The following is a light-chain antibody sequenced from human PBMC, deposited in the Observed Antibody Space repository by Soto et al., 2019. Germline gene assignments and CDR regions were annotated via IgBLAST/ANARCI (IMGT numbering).Light chain of an antibody. CDR2: DAS. CDR1: QGISTS. V-gene: IGKV1-39*01. J-gene: IGKJ2*01. Sequence: DIQMTQSPSSLSASVGDRVTITCRASQGISTSLCWFQQKPGRAPKLLISDASTLQSGVPSRFSGSGFGTDFTLTIRSLQPEDFAAYYCLQTYTVPLTFGQGTNLDIK. CDR3: LQTYTVPLT.